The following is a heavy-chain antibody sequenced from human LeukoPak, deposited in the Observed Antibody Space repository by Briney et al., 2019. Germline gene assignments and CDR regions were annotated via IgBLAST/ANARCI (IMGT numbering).Heavy chain of an antibody. CDR2: IYSGGST. CDR3: ARDKSSPHAFDI. Sequence: GGSLRLSCAASGFTVSSNYMSWVRQAPGKGLKWVSIIYSGGSTYYADSVKGRFTISRDNSKNTLYLQMNSLRAEDTAVYYCARDKSSPHAFDIWGQGTMVTVSS. CDR1: GFTVSSNY. J-gene: IGHJ3*02. V-gene: IGHV3-53*01.